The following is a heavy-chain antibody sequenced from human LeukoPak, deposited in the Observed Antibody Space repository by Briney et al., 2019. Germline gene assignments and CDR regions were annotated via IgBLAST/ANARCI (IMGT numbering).Heavy chain of an antibody. CDR1: GGSISRYY. CDR2: IYYSGST. D-gene: IGHD3-22*01. CDR3: AREDSSGYLFDY. J-gene: IGHJ4*02. V-gene: IGHV4-59*01. Sequence: KASETLSLTCTVSGGSISRYYWSWIRQPPGKGLEWIGYIYYSGSTNYNPSLKSRVTISVDTSKNQFSLKLSSVTAADTAVYYCAREDSSGYLFDYWGQGTLVTVSS.